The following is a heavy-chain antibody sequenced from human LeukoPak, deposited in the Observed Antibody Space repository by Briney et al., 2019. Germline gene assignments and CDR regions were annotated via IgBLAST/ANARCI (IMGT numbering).Heavy chain of an antibody. D-gene: IGHD6-13*01. CDR1: GYTFTSYG. CDR3: ARHGFRVAAAGMNYFDY. V-gene: IGHV1-18*01. Sequence: ASVKVSCKASGYTFTSYGISWVRQAPGQGLEWMGWISAYNGNTNYAQKLPGRVTMTTDTSTSTAYMELRSLRSDDTAVYYCARHGFRVAAAGMNYFDYWGQGTLVTVSS. CDR2: ISAYNGNT. J-gene: IGHJ4*02.